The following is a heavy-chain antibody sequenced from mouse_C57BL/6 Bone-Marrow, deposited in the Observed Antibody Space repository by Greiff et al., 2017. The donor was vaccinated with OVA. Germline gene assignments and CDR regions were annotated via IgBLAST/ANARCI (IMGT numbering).Heavy chain of an antibody. J-gene: IGHJ1*03. V-gene: IGHV7-1*01. CDR3: ARDDYYWYFDV. CDR2: SRNKANDYTT. Sequence: DVHLVESGGGLVQSGRSLRLSCATSGFTFSDFYMEWVRQAPGKGLEWIAASRNKANDYTTEYSASVKGRFIVSRDTSQSILYLQMNALRAEDTAMYYCARDDYYWYFDVWGTGTTVTVSS. CDR1: GFTFSDFY.